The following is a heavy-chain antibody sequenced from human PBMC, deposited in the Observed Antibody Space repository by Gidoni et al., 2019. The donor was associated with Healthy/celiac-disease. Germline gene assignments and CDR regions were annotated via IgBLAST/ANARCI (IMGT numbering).Heavy chain of an antibody. J-gene: IGHJ6*02. CDR2: IKSKTDGGTT. V-gene: IGHV3-15*01. CDR1: GFTLSNAW. Sequence: EVQLVESGGGLVKPGGSLRLSCAASGFTLSNAWMSWVRQAPGKGLEWVGRIKSKTDGGTTDYAAPVKGRFTISRDDSKNTLYLQMNSLKTEDTAVYYCTTGILLSPYYYGMDVWGQGTTVTVSS. CDR3: TTGILLSPYYYGMDV.